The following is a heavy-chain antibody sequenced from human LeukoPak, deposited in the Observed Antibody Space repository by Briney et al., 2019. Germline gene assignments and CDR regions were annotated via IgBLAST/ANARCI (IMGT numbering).Heavy chain of an antibody. CDR1: GGTFSSYA. Sequence: GASVKVSCKASGGTFSSYAISWVRQAPGQGLEWMGGIIPIFGTANYAQKFQGRVTITADKSTSTAYMELSSLRSEDTAVYYCARTGYSYGPADSGSYCDFDYWGQGTLVTVSS. V-gene: IGHV1-69*06. J-gene: IGHJ4*02. D-gene: IGHD1-26*01. CDR2: IIPIFGTA. CDR3: ARTGYSYGPADSGSYCDFDY.